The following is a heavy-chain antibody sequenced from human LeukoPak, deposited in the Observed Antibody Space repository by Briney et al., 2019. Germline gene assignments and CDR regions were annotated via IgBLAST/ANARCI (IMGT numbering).Heavy chain of an antibody. CDR2: ISAYNGNT. CDR1: GYTFTHYG. V-gene: IGHV1-18*04. J-gene: IGHJ4*02. Sequence: ASVTVSRQDSGYTFTHYGISWVRPAPGQGLAWVGWISAYNGNTNYAQKLQGRVTMTTDTTTTRAYMELRSLISDETAVYYCAREHAAGTSGDYWGQGTLVTVSS. CDR3: AREHAAGTSGDY. D-gene: IGHD6-13*01.